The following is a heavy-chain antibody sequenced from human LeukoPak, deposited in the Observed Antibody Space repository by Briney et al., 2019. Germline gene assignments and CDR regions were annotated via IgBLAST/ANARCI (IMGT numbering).Heavy chain of an antibody. V-gene: IGHV4-38-2*01. CDR3: ARARPRDGLDY. D-gene: IGHD5-24*01. J-gene: IGHJ4*02. Sequence: SGTLSFTCAVSGGSISSSNWWSWIRQPPGKGLEWIGSIYHSGSTYYNPSLKSRVTISVDTSKNQLSLKLSSVTAADTAVYYCARARPRDGLDYWGQGTLVTVSS. CDR1: GGSISSSNW. CDR2: IYHSGST.